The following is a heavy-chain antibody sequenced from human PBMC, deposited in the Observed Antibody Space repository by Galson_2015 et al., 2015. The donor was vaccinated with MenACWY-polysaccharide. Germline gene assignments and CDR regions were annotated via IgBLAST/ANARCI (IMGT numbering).Heavy chain of an antibody. J-gene: IGHJ4*02. V-gene: IGHV1-2*02. Sequence: SVKVSCKASGYTFTGYYMHWVRQAPGQGLEWMGWINPNSGGTNYAQKFQGRVTMTRDTSISTAYMELSRLRSDDTAVYYCATDFSSSWSLDYWGQETLVTVSS. CDR1: GYTFTGYY. D-gene: IGHD6-13*01. CDR2: INPNSGGT. CDR3: ATDFSSSWSLDY.